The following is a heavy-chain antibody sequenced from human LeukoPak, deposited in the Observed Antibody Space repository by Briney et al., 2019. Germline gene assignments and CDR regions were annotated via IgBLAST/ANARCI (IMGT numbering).Heavy chain of an antibody. V-gene: IGHV4-34*01. Sequence: PSETLSLTCAVYGGSFSGYYWSWIRQPPGKGLEWIGEINHSGSTNYNPSLKSRVTISVDTSKNQFSLKLSPVTAADTAVYYCARQVRAFSDILTGTHLYYFDYWGQGTLVTVSS. CDR3: ARQVRAFSDILTGTHLYYFDY. J-gene: IGHJ4*02. D-gene: IGHD3-9*01. CDR1: GGSFSGYY. CDR2: INHSGST.